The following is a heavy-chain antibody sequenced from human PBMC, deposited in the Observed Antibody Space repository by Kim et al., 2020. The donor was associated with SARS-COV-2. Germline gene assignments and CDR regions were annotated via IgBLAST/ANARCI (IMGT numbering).Heavy chain of an antibody. D-gene: IGHD2-15*01. CDR1: GGSFSGYY. CDR3: ARGGGKSAVVAATRVVAPWSYAFDI. CDR2: INHSGST. Sequence: SETLSLTCAVYGGSFSGYYWSWIRQPPGKGLEWIGEINHSGSTNYNPSLKSRVTISVDTSKNQFSLKLSSVTAADTAVYYCARGGGKSAVVAATRVVAPWSYAFDIWGQGTMVTVSS. V-gene: IGHV4-34*01. J-gene: IGHJ3*02.